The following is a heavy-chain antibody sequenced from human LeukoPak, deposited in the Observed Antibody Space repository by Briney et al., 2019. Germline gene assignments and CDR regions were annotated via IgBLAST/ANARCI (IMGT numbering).Heavy chain of an antibody. J-gene: IGHJ4*02. CDR3: ARIPSVPGIAVAGTSSY. V-gene: IGHV4-34*01. Sequence: SETLSLTCAVYGGSFSGYYWSWIRQPPGKGLEWIGEINHSGSTNYNPSLKSRVTISVDTSKNQFSLKLSSVTAADTAVYYCARIPSVPGIAVAGTSSYWGQGTLVTVSS. CDR1: GGSFSGYY. D-gene: IGHD6-19*01. CDR2: INHSGST.